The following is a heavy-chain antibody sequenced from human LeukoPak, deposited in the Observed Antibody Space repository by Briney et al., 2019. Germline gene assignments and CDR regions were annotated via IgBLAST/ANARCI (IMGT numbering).Heavy chain of an antibody. V-gene: IGHV3-7*04. CDR3: VRAHHPGGWFDP. J-gene: IGHJ5*02. Sequence: GVSLRLSCAASGFTFSSSWMTWVRQAPGKGLEWVASINQDGGEIHYVDSVKGRFTISRDNAKNSLYLQMNSLTDEDTAVHYCVRAHHPGGWFDPWGQGTLVTVSS. CDR1: GFTFSSSW. CDR2: INQDGGEI. D-gene: IGHD3-10*01.